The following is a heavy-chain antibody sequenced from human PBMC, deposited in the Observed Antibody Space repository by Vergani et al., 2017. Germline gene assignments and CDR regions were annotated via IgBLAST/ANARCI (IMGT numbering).Heavy chain of an antibody. CDR1: GASISSGDYY. Sequence: QVQLQESGPGLVKPSQTLSLTCTVSGASISSGDYYWSWIRQPPGKGLEWIGYIYYSGNTNYNPSLKSRLTISVDTSKNQFSLKLSSVTAADTAVYYCARHKEQLVPGNYYYYYYMDVWGKGTTVTVSS. V-gene: IGHV4-30-4*08. D-gene: IGHD6-13*01. J-gene: IGHJ6*03. CDR3: ARHKEQLVPGNYYYYYYMDV. CDR2: IYYSGNT.